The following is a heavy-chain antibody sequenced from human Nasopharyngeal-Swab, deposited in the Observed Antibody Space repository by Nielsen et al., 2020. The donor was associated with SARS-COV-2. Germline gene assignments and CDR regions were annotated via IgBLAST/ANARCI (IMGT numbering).Heavy chain of an antibody. CDR3: ASLLWFGELPSDYYYYGMDV. CDR2: INSDGSST. D-gene: IGHD3-10*01. V-gene: IGHV3-74*01. CDR1: GFTFSSYW. Sequence: GESLKISCAASGFTFSSYWMHWVRQAPGKGLVWVSRINSDGSSTSYADSAKGRFTISRDNAKNTLYLQMNSLRAEDTAVYYCASLLWFGELPSDYYYYGMDVWGQGTTVTVSS. J-gene: IGHJ6*02.